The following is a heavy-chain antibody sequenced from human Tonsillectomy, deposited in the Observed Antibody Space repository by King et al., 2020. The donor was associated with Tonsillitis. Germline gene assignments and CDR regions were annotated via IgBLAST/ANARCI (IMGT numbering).Heavy chain of an antibody. V-gene: IGHV3-30*18. D-gene: IGHD3-22*01. CDR1: GFTFSSYG. J-gene: IGHJ4*02. CDR2: ISYDGSNK. CDR3: AKDKYYYDSSGPNYFDY. Sequence: VQLVESGGGVVQPGRSLRLSCAASGFTFSSYGMHWVRQAPGKGLEWVAVISYDGSNKYYADSVKGRFTISRDNSKNTLYLQMNSLRAEDTAVYYCAKDKYYYDSSGPNYFDYWGQGTLVTVSS.